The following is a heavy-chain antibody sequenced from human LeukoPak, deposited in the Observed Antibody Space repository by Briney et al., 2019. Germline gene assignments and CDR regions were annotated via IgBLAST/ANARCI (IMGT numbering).Heavy chain of an antibody. CDR1: GFTFSDSA. V-gene: IGHV3-73*01. J-gene: IGHJ5*02. CDR2: IRGKGFSNPP. CDR3: TVPQSGGNWFDP. D-gene: IGHD3-16*01. Sequence: GRSLRLSCAASGFTFSDSATHWVRQASGKGLEWVGRIRGKGFSNPPAYAASVKDRFTISRDDSESTAYLHMNSLKAEDTAVYYCTVPQSGGNWFDPWGPGTQVTVSS.